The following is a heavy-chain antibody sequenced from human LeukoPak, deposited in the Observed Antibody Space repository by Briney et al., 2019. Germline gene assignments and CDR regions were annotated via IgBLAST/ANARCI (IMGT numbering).Heavy chain of an antibody. CDR1: GFTFSSYA. CDR2: ISYDGSNK. V-gene: IGHV3-30-3*01. D-gene: IGHD5-24*01. Sequence: GRSLRLSCAASGFTFSSYAMHWVRQAPGKGLEWVAVISYDGSNKYYADSVKGRFTISRDNSKNTLYLQMNSLRAEDTAVYYCARERRDGYYYGMDVWGQGTTVTVSS. CDR3: ARERRDGYYYGMDV. J-gene: IGHJ6*02.